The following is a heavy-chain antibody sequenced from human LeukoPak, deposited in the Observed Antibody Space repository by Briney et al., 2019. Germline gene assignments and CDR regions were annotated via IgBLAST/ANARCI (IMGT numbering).Heavy chain of an antibody. V-gene: IGHV3-48*01. CDR1: GFTFNSET. D-gene: IGHD3-22*01. CDR2: ISSGGNTT. CDR3: VRIKRRAVSGYYEFAYSSDYYMDV. Sequence: PGGSLRLSCAASGFTFNSETMNWVRQAPGKGLEWVSYISSGGNTTYYADSVKGRFTISRDNSKNTLYLQMNSLRAEDTAIYYCVRIKRRAVSGYYEFAYSSDYYMDVWGTGTTVTVSS. J-gene: IGHJ6*03.